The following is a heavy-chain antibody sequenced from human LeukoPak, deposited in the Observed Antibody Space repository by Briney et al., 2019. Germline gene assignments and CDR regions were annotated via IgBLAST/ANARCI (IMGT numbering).Heavy chain of an antibody. V-gene: IGHV4-59*01. D-gene: IGHD2-15*01. CDR1: GGSISSYY. J-gene: IGHJ5*02. CDR3: ARGTVPYCSGGSCYPIYGALDP. Sequence: SETLSLTCTVSGGSISSYYWSWIRQPPGKGLEWIGYIYYSGSTNYNPSLKSRVTISVDTSKNQFSLKLSSVTAADTAVYYCARGTVPYCSGGSCYPIYGALDPWGQGTLVTVSS. CDR2: IYYSGST.